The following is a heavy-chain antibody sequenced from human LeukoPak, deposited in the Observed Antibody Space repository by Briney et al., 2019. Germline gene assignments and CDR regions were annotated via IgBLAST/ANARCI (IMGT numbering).Heavy chain of an antibody. V-gene: IGHV4-59*01. J-gene: IGHJ4*02. CDR1: SGSISSYY. CDR3: ARALYSSSPFDY. CDR2: IYYSGST. D-gene: IGHD6-13*01. Sequence: SETLSLTCTVSSGSISSYYWSWIRQAPGKGLEWIGYIYYSGSTNYNPSLKSRVTISVDTSKNQFSLKLSSVTAADTAVYYCARALYSSSPFDYGGQGTLVTVSS.